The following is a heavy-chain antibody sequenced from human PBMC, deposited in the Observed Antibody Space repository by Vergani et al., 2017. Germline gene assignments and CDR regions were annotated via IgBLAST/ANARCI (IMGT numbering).Heavy chain of an antibody. CDR3: ARDFLTRVTTLDYYYMGV. Sequence: QVQLVESGGGEVQPGRSLRLSCSAAGFPFSDYGVHWVRQAPGKGLEWVSVISYDGNMKNYADSVKGRFTISRDNSKNTLYLEMNALRAEDTAVYYGARDFLTRVTTLDYYYMGVWGKGTTVTGSS. CDR1: GFPFSDYG. D-gene: IGHD1-1*01. J-gene: IGHJ6*03. CDR2: ISYDGNMK. V-gene: IGHV3-30*03.